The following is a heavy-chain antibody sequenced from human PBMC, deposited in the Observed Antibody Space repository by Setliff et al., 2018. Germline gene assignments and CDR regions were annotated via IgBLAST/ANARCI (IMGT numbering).Heavy chain of an antibody. CDR1: GGSISSSGYY. Sequence: PSETLSLTCTVSGGSISSSGYYWSWIRQPPGKGLEWIGNIYYSGRTYYNPSLKSRVTISVDTSKNQFSLKLTSVTAADTAVYYCAKITGMVGATPYYFDYWGQGTLVTRLL. CDR2: IYYSGRT. J-gene: IGHJ4*02. V-gene: IGHV4-39*01. D-gene: IGHD1-26*01. CDR3: AKITGMVGATPYYFDY.